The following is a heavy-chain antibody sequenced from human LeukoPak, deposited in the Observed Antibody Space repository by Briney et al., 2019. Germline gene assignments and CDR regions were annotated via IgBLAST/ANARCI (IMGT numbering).Heavy chain of an antibody. CDR1: GYTFTSYY. V-gene: IGHV1-46*01. CDR3: ARATYYDILTGSGSERDAFDI. J-gene: IGHJ3*02. Sequence: ASVKVSCKASGYTFTSYYMHWVRQAPGQGLEWMGIINPSGGSTSYAQKFQGRVTMTRDMSTSTVYMELSSLRSEDTAVYYCARATYYDILTGSGSERDAFDIWGQGTMVTVSS. D-gene: IGHD3-9*01. CDR2: INPSGGST.